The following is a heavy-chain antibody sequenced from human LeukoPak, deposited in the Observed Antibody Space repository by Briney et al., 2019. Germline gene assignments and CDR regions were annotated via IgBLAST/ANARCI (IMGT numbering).Heavy chain of an antibody. CDR3: TRGYSRVSVYAFDI. D-gene: IGHD6-13*01. Sequence: GGTLRLSCAVSGSIFSDHYMDWVRQAPGKGLEWVGRIGNKANSYTTEYAASVRGRFTISRDDSRNSLYLQMNSLKTGDTALYYCTRGYSRVSVYAFDIWGQGTMVTVSS. CDR2: IGNKANSYTT. J-gene: IGHJ3*02. CDR1: GSIFSDHY. V-gene: IGHV3-72*01.